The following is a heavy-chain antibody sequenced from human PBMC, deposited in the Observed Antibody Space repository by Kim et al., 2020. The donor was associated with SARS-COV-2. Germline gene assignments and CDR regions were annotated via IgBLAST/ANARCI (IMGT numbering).Heavy chain of an antibody. J-gene: IGHJ6*02. V-gene: IGHV3-21*01. D-gene: IGHD3-22*01. Sequence: GGSLRLSCAASGFTFSSYSMNWVRQAPGKGLEWVSSISSSSSYKYYADSVKGRFTISRDNAKNSLYLQMNSLRAEDTAVYYCARDHDSSGYYFSGFYYGMDVWGQGTTVTVSS. CDR1: GFTFSSYS. CDR3: ARDHDSSGYYFSGFYYGMDV. CDR2: ISSSSSYK.